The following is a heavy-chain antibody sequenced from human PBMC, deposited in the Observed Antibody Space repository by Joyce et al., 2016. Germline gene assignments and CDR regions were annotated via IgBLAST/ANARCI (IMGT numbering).Heavy chain of an antibody. CDR3: ARIYGSGSYYYYYYYMDV. CDR2: IYYSGST. V-gene: IGHV4-39*07. D-gene: IGHD3-10*01. CDR1: GGSISSSSYY. Sequence: QLQLQESGPGLVKPSETLSLTCTVSGGSISSSSYYWGWIRQPPGKGLECIGSIYYSGSTYYNPSLKSRVTRSVDTSKNQFSLKRSSVTAADTAVYYCARIYGSGSYYYYYYYMDVWGKGTTVTVSS. J-gene: IGHJ6*03.